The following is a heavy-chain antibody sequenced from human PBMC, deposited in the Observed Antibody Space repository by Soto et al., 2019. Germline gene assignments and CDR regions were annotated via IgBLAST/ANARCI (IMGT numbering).Heavy chain of an antibody. CDR3: ARDSAVAGKLGPYYYYYMDV. CDR2: ISSNGGST. V-gene: IGHV3-64*01. D-gene: IGHD6-19*01. J-gene: IGHJ6*03. CDR1: GFTFSSYA. Sequence: GGSLRLSCAASGFTFSSYAMHWVRQAPGKGLEYVSAISSNGGSTYYANSVKGRFTISRDNSKNTLYLQMGSLRAEDMAVYYCARDSAVAGKLGPYYYYYMDVWGKGTTVTVSS.